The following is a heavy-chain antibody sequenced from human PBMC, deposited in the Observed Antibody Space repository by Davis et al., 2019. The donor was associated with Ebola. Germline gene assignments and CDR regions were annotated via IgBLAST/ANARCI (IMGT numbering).Heavy chain of an antibody. CDR3: ARPIAAPNWFDP. CDR1: GYTFTSYD. V-gene: IGHV1-8*01. D-gene: IGHD6-6*01. J-gene: IGHJ5*02. CDR2: MNPNSGNT. Sequence: AASVKVSCKASGYTFTSYDINWVRQATGQGLEWMGWMNPNSGNTGYAQKFQGRVTMTRNTSISTAYMELRSLRSDDTAVYYCARPIAAPNWFDPWGQGTLVTVSS.